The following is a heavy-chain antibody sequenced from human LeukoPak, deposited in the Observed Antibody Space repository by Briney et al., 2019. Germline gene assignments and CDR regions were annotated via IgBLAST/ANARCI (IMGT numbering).Heavy chain of an antibody. Sequence: PGGSLRLSCAASGITFSSYGMSWVRQAPGKGLEWVSAISNSGDSTYYADSVTGRFTISRDNSRFTLYLQMNSLRAEDTAVYYCAKFWGGLDYWGQGTLVTVSS. CDR3: AKFWGGLDY. CDR2: ISNSGDST. D-gene: IGHD3-16*01. CDR1: GITFSSYG. J-gene: IGHJ4*02. V-gene: IGHV3-23*01.